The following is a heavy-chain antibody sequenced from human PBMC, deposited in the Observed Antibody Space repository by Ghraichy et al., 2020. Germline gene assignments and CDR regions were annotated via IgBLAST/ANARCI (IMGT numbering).Heavy chain of an antibody. Sequence: GESLNISCQASGYRFPTYWIGWVRQMPGKGLEWVAIIYPDDSDSKYSPSFQGRVTVSADKSINTAYLQWSSLKASDTGMYYCARLASGIDLWGPGTLITVSS. D-gene: IGHD6-19*01. CDR2: IYPDDSDS. J-gene: IGHJ5*02. CDR1: GYRFPTYW. V-gene: IGHV5-51*01. CDR3: ARLASGIDL.